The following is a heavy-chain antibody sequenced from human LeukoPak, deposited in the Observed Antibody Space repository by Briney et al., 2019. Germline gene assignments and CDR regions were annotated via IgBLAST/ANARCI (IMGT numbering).Heavy chain of an antibody. D-gene: IGHD2-15*01. CDR1: GFTFGTYW. V-gene: IGHV3-49*04. CDR2: IRSKAYGGTT. J-gene: IGHJ4*02. CDR3: LNSLTEDFDY. Sequence: AGGSLRLSCAASGFTFGTYWMSWVRQAPGKGLEWVGFIRSKAYGGTTEYAASVKGRFTISRDDSKSIAYLQMNSLKTEDTAVYYCLNSLTEDFDYWGQGTLVTVSS.